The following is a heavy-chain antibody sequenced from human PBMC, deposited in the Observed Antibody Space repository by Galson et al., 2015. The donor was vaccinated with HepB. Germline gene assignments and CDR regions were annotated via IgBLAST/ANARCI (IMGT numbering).Heavy chain of an antibody. CDR2: INHSGST. V-gene: IGHV4-34*01. Sequence: ETLSLTCAVYGGSFSGYYWSWIRQPPGKGLEWIGEINHSGSTNYNPSLKSRVTISVDTSKNRFSLKLSSVTAADTAVYYCARIRLPYYYGSGRPVGYAFDIWGQGTMVTVSS. CDR3: ARIRLPYYYGSGRPVGYAFDI. D-gene: IGHD3-10*01. J-gene: IGHJ3*02. CDR1: GGSFSGYY.